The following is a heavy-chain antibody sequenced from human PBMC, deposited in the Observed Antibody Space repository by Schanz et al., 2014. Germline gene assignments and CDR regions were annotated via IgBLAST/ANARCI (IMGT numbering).Heavy chain of an antibody. CDR3: ARDVGGCSSSTSCYAFES. Sequence: QVQLQESGPGLVKPSQTLSLTCTVSGGSISSGSYYWSWIRQPAGKGLEWIGRIYTSGTTTYNPSLNRRFTITVATTNTKCSLKQGSVTAADTAVYYCARDVGGCSSSTSCYAFESWGQGTMVTVSS. D-gene: IGHD2-2*01. J-gene: IGHJ3*02. CDR2: IYTSGTT. CDR1: GGSISSGSYY. V-gene: IGHV4-61*02.